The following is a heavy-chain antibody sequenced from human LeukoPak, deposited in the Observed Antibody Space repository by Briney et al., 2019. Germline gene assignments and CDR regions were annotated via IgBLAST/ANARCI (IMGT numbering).Heavy chain of an antibody. CDR1: GFTFSTYA. CDR3: VKAYGSVGYPMGQ. CDR2: VSSNGGST. V-gene: IGHV3-64D*06. Sequence: GGSLRLSCSASGFTFSTYAMHWVRQAPGKGLEFVSGVSSNGGSTYYADSVKGRFTISRDNSNNTLYLQMSSLRTEDTAVYYCVKAYGSVGYPMGQWGQGTLVTVSS. J-gene: IGHJ4*02. D-gene: IGHD3-22*01.